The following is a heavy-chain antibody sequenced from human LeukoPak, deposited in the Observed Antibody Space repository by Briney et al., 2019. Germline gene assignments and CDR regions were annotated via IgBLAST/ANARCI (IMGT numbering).Heavy chain of an antibody. J-gene: IGHJ6*02. D-gene: IGHD2-21*02. CDR3: ASSYCGGDCYGVNDYGMDV. Sequence: GGSLRLSCAASGFTFSDYYMSWIRQAPGKGLEWVSYISSSGSTIYYADSVKGRFTISRDNAKNSLYLQMNSLRAEDTAVYYCASSYCGGDCYGVNDYGMDVWGQGTTVTVSS. V-gene: IGHV3-11*01. CDR1: GFTFSDYY. CDR2: ISSSGSTI.